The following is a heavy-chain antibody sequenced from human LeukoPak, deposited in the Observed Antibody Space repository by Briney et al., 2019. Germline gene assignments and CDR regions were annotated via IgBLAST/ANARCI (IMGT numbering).Heavy chain of an antibody. Sequence: KASETLSLTCTVSGGSISSGSYYWSWIRQPAGKGLEWIGRIYTSGITNYNPSLKSRVTISVDTSKNQFSLELSSVTAADTAVYYCARKQWVEHYFDTWSQGTLVTVSS. V-gene: IGHV4-61*02. D-gene: IGHD6-19*01. CDR1: GGSISSGSYY. CDR2: IYTSGIT. CDR3: ARKQWVEHYFDT. J-gene: IGHJ4*02.